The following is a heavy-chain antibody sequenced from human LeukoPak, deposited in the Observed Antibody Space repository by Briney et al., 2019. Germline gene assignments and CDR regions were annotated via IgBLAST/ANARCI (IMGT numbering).Heavy chain of an antibody. J-gene: IGHJ4*02. Sequence: PGGSLRLSCAASGITFSSYSMNWVRQAPGKGLEWVSSISSSSSYIYYADSVKGRFTISRDNAKTSLYLQMNSLRAEDTAVYYCARGGPEWPLDYWGQGTLVTVSS. CDR2: ISSSSSYI. CDR1: GITFSSYS. D-gene: IGHD3-3*01. CDR3: ARGGPEWPLDY. V-gene: IGHV3-21*06.